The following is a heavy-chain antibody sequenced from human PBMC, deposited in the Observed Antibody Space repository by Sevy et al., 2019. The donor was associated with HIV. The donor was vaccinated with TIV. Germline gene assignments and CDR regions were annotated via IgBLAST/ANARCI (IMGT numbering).Heavy chain of an antibody. CDR1: GFTFSSYA. D-gene: IGHD3-22*01. CDR2: ISYDGSNK. Sequence: GGSLRLSCAASGFTFSSYAMHWVRQAPGKGLEWVAVISYDGSNKYYADSVKGGFTISRDNSKNTLYLQMNSLRAEDTAMYYCARDGTSTTMIVVVITDHDAFDIWGQGTMVTSSS. V-gene: IGHV3-30-3*01. CDR3: ARDGTSTTMIVVVITDHDAFDI. J-gene: IGHJ3*02.